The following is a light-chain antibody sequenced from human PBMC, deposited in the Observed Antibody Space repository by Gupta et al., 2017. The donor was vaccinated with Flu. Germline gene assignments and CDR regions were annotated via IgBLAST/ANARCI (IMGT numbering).Light chain of an antibody. V-gene: IGKV3-11*01. CDR1: QSGDSS. Sequence: EIVLTQSPATLSLSPGERATLSCRASQSGDSSLAWYQQQPGQALRLLIYDTSNRATGIPARFSGSGSGTDFTLTISSLEPEDFAIYYCQHRSNWQVTFGQGTKVEIK. J-gene: IGKJ1*01. CDR2: DTS. CDR3: QHRSNWQVT.